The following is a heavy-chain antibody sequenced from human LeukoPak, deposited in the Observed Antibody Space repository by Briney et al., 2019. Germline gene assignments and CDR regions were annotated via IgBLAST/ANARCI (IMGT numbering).Heavy chain of an antibody. D-gene: IGHD1-26*01. V-gene: IGHV5-51*01. Sequence: GESLKISLKGSGYSFTTYWIAWVRQMPGKGLEWMGIIYPGDSDSRHSPSFPGQVTFSADKSISTAYMQSSSLTASDTAMYYCARHYVVGATDYFAYWGQGTLVTASP. J-gene: IGHJ4*02. CDR3: ARHYVVGATDYFAY. CDR1: GYSFTTYW. CDR2: IYPGDSDS.